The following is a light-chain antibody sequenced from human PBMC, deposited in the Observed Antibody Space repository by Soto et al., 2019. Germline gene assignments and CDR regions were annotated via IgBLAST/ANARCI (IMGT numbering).Light chain of an antibody. V-gene: IGKV3-20*01. CDR3: QQYGSSPQT. J-gene: IGKJ2*01. CDR1: QSVISSD. CDR2: GAS. Sequence: EIVLTQSPGTLSLSPGESATLSCRASQSVISSDLAWYQQKPGQAPRLLIYGASSRAPGIPDRFSGSGSGTDFTLPSSRREPEDCEVYYCQQYGSSPQTFGQGPKLEIK.